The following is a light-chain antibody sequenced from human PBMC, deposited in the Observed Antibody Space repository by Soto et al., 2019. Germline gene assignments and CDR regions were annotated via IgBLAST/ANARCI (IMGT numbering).Light chain of an antibody. CDR3: QQYYCYPRT. V-gene: IGKV1-8*01. CDR1: QGISSY. J-gene: IGKJ3*01. Sequence: AIRMTQSPSSLSASTGDRVTITCRASQGISSYLAWYQQKPGKAPKLLIYAASTLQSGVPSRFSGSGSGTDFTRTVSCLQSEDFATYYCQQYYCYPRTFGPGTKVDIK. CDR2: AAS.